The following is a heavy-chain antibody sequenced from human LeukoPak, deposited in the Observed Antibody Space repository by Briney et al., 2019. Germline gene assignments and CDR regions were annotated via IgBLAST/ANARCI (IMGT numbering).Heavy chain of an antibody. J-gene: IGHJ3*02. CDR2: IWYDGSNK. Sequence: GGSLRLSCAASGFTFSSYGMHWVRQAPGKGLEWVAVIWYDGSNKYYADSVKGRFTISRHNSKNTLYLQMNSLRAEDTAVYYCARAKYSSSNAFDIWGQGTMVTVSS. CDR3: ARAKYSSSNAFDI. V-gene: IGHV3-33*01. CDR1: GFTFSSYG. D-gene: IGHD6-6*01.